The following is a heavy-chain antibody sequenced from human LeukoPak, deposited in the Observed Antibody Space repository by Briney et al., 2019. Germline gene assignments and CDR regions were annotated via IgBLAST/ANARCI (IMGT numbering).Heavy chain of an antibody. Sequence: SETLSLTCTVSGGSISNYWSWIRQPPGKGLEWIGYIYYSGSTNYNPSLKSRVTISIDTSKNQCSLKVTSVTAADTAVYYCARDLGQQMGDWGQGSLVTVSS. V-gene: IGHV4-59*01. CDR3: ARDLGQQMGD. J-gene: IGHJ4*02. CDR2: IYYSGST. CDR1: GGSISNY. D-gene: IGHD6-13*01.